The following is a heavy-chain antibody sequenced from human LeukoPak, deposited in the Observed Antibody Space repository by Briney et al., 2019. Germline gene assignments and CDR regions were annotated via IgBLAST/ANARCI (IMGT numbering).Heavy chain of an antibody. CDR1: GFTFSIYW. D-gene: IGHD6-25*01. Sequence: PGGSLRLSCAASGFTFSIYWMSWVRQAPGKGLEWVANMKQDGSEKYYVDSVKGRFTISRDNAKNSLYLQMNSLRDEDTAVYYCAREFTEGFSAAATDWGQGTLVTVSS. J-gene: IGHJ4*02. CDR3: AREFTEGFSAAATD. CDR2: MKQDGSEK. V-gene: IGHV3-7*01.